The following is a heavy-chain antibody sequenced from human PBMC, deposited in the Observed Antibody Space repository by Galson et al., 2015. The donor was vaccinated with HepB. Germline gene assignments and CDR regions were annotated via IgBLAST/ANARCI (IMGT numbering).Heavy chain of an antibody. J-gene: IGHJ4*02. CDR1: GFSLTTSGVG. CDR3: AHSPGTTGARFYYFDL. D-gene: IGHD1-1*01. CDR2: IFWDDDK. Sequence: PALVKPTQTLTLTCTFSGFSLTTSGVGVGWIRQPPGKALEWLALIFWDDDKRYTPSLMTRLAIAKDTSKNQVVLTVTNMDPVDTATYFCAHSPGTTGARFYYFDLWGQGTPVTVSS. V-gene: IGHV2-5*02.